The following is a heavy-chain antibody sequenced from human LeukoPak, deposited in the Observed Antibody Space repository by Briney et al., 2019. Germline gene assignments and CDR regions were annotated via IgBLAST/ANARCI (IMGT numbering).Heavy chain of an antibody. CDR1: GFTFSSYA. CDR3: AKGVTTGTTPIGVDY. CDR2: ISGSGGST. V-gene: IGHV3-23*01. Sequence: GASLRLSCAASGFTFSSYAMSWVRQAPGKGLEWVSAISGSGGSTYYADSVKGRFTISRDNSKNTLYLQMNSLRAEDTAVYYCAKGVTTGTTPIGVDYWGQGTLVTVSS. J-gene: IGHJ4*02. D-gene: IGHD1-1*01.